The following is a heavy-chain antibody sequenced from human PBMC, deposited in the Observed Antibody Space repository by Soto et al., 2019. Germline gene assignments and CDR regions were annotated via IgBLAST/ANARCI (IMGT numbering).Heavy chain of an antibody. CDR1: GGSMSGFY. J-gene: IGHJ5*02. V-gene: IGHV4-4*07. CDR3: ARGQRFSDWFDP. D-gene: IGHD3-3*01. Sequence: SETLSLTCTVSGGSMSGFYWTWIRQPAGKGLEWIGRVYSSGGTHYSPSHKSRVTISLDTSKNQFSLRLLSVTDADTAVYFCARGQRFSDWFDPWGQGTLVTVSS. CDR2: VYSSGGT.